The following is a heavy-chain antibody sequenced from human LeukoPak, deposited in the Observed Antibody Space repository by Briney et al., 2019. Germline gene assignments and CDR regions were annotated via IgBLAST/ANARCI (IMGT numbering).Heavy chain of an antibody. CDR3: ARRLYYYYRMDV. CDR1: GFTFSDYW. CDR2: IDQDGSEK. D-gene: IGHD3-16*01. V-gene: IGHV3-7*01. Sequence: PGGSLRLSCAASGFTFSDYWMSWVRQAPGKGLEWVANIDQDGSEKYYVASVTGRFTISRDNAKNSLNLQMNSLRVEDTAVYYCARRLYYYYRMDVWGQGTTVTVSS. J-gene: IGHJ6*02.